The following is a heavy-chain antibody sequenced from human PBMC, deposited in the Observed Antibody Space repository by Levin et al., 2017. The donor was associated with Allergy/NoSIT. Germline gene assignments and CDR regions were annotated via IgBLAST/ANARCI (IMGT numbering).Heavy chain of an antibody. V-gene: IGHV1-18*01. J-gene: IGHJ6*02. D-gene: IGHD3-10*01. CDR1: GYTFTTYG. Sequence: ASVKVSCKASGYTFTTYGIIWVRQAPGQGLEWMGWISAYHGNTNYAQKLQGRVTMTTDTSTSTAYMELRSLRSDDTAVYYCARDRGYYGSGYGMDVWGQGTTVTVSS. CDR3: ARDRGYYGSGYGMDV. CDR2: ISAYHGNT.